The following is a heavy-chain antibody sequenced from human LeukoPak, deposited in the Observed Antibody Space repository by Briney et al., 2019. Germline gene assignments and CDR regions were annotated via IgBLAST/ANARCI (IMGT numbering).Heavy chain of an antibody. V-gene: IGHV4-39*01. CDR1: GGSISSSSYY. J-gene: IGHJ4*02. CDR2: IYYSGST. D-gene: IGHD4-11*01. Sequence: SETLSLTCTVSGGSISSSSYYWGWIRQPPGKGLEWIGSIYYSGSTYYNPSLKSRVTISVDTSKSQFSLKLSSVTAADTAVYYCARAIYSNYNFDYWGQGTLVTVSS. CDR3: ARAIYSNYNFDY.